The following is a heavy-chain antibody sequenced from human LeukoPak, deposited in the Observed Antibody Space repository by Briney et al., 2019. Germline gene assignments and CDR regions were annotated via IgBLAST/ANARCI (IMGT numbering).Heavy chain of an antibody. D-gene: IGHD1-26*01. CDR3: ARGGGSYGFVLGAFDI. J-gene: IGHJ3*02. CDR1: GGSVSSGSYY. Sequence: SETLSLTCTVSGGSVSSGSYYRSWIRRPPGKGLEWIGYIYYSGSTNYNPSLKSRVTISVDTSKNQFSLKLSSVTAADTAVYYCARGGGSYGFVLGAFDIWGQGTMVTVPS. V-gene: IGHV4-61*01. CDR2: IYYSGST.